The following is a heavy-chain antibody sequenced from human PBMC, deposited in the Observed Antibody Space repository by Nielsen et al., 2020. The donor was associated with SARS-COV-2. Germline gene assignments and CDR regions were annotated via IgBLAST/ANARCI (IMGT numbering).Heavy chain of an antibody. V-gene: IGHV1-46*01. CDR1: GYSFTKYY. CDR2: INPSGAST. D-gene: IGHD3-22*01. J-gene: IGHJ4*02. Sequence: ASVKVSCKASGYSFTKYYMHGVRQAPGQGLEWMGIINPSGASTSYTQKFQGRVTMTRDTATSTVYMELSSLRSEDTAVYYCAREDDSSGWLEVRYLDYWGQGTLVTVSS. CDR3: AREDDSSGWLEVRYLDY.